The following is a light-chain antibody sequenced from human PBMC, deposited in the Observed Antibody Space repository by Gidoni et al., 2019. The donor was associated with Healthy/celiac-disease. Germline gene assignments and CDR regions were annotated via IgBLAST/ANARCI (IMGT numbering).Light chain of an antibody. J-gene: IGKJ4*01. V-gene: IGKV3-11*01. CDR1: QSVSSY. CDR3: QQRSNGLT. CDR2: DAS. Sequence: EIVLTQSPATLSWSPGERATLSCRASQSVSSYLAWYQQKPGQAPRLLIYDASNRATGIPPRFSGSGSGTDFTLTISSLEPEDFAVYYCQQRSNGLTFGGXTKVEIK.